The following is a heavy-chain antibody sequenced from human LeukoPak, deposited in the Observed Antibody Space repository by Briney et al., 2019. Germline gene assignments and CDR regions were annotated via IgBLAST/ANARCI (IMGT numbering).Heavy chain of an antibody. CDR1: GGSISSGGYY. D-gene: IGHD3-10*01. J-gene: IGHJ3*02. Sequence: PSETLSLTCTVSGGSISSGGYYWSWIRQPPGKGLEWIGYIYHSGSTYYNPSLKSRVTISVDRSKNQFSLKLSSVTAADTAVYYCASEINGEMVRGVIINDAFDIWGQGTMVTVSS. CDR2: IYHSGST. CDR3: ASEINGEMVRGVIINDAFDI. V-gene: IGHV4-30-2*01.